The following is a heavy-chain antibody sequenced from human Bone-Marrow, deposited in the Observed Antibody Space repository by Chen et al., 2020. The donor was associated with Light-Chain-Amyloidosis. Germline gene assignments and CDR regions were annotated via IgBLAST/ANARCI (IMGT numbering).Heavy chain of an antibody. Sequence: EVQLVESGGGLVQFGESLRLSCAASGISFSNNWMSWVRQAPGKGLEWVANVQGDGSEKYYVDSVKGRFTISRDNAKNSLYLQMNSLRDEDTAVYYCTTEYWGAYDHWGQGTLLIVSS. CDR2: VQGDGSEK. J-gene: IGHJ4*02. D-gene: IGHD3-16*01. CDR1: GISFSNNW. V-gene: IGHV3-7*05. CDR3: TTEYWGAYDH.